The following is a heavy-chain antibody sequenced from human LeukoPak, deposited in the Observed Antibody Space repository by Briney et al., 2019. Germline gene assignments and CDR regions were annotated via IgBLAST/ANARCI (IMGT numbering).Heavy chain of an antibody. J-gene: IGHJ4*02. CDR2: INHSGST. CDR1: GFTFSSYW. CDR3: ARGRGITIFGVATEGPIDY. Sequence: GSLRLSCAASGFTFSSYWMSWVRQPPGKGLEWIGEINHSGSTNYNPSLKSRVTISVDTSKNQFSLKLSSVTAADTAVYYCARGRGITIFGVATEGPIDYWGQGTLVTVSS. V-gene: IGHV4-34*01. D-gene: IGHD3-3*01.